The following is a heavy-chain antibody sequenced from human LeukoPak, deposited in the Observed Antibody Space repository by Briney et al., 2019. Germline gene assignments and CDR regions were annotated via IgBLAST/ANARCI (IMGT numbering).Heavy chain of an antibody. Sequence: GGSLRLSCAASGFIFSSYGMHWVRQAPGKGLEWVAFIRYDGSDKYYADSVKGRFTISRDNSKNTLYLQMNSLRAEDTAVYYCAKDPTYSGSYVDWGQGTPVTVSS. D-gene: IGHD1-26*01. J-gene: IGHJ4*02. CDR3: AKDPTYSGSYVD. V-gene: IGHV3-30*02. CDR1: GFIFSSYG. CDR2: IRYDGSDK.